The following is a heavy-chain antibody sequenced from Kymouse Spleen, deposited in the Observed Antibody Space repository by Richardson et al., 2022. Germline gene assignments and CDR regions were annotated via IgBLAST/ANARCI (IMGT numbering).Heavy chain of an antibody. Sequence: QLQLQESGPGLVKPSETLSLTCTVSGGSISSSSYYWGWIRQPPGKGLEWIGSIYYSGSTYYNPSLKSRVTISVDTSKNQFSLKLSSVTAADTAVYYCARYCSSTSCYASLDYWGQGTLVTVSS. CDR2: IYYSGST. D-gene: IGHD2-2*02. V-gene: IGHV4-39*01. J-gene: IGHJ4*02. CDR1: GGSISSSSYY. CDR3: ARYCSSTSCYASLDY.